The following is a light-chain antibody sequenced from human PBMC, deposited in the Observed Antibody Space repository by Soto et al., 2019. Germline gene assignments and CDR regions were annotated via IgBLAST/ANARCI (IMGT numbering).Light chain of an antibody. J-gene: IGKJ4*01. CDR1: QYIERY. CDR2: AAS. CDR3: QQTYRTPLT. V-gene: IGKV1-39*01. Sequence: EIQMTQSPSYMSTSVCDRIPITCRAGQYIERYLNWYQQKPGKAPKLLIYAASSLHSGVPSRFSGSGSGTDFTLTISSLQPEDFATYSCQQTYRTPLTFGGGTKVDIK.